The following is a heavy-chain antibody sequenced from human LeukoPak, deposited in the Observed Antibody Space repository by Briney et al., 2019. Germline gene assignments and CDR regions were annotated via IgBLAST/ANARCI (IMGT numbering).Heavy chain of an antibody. CDR1: GLTFSSSW. J-gene: IGHJ4*02. CDR3: ARDLAYSRLDY. D-gene: IGHD5-18*01. CDR2: INPDGNKK. V-gene: IGHV3-7*01. Sequence: GGSLRLSCAVSGLTFSSSWMDWVRQAPGKGLEWVASINPDGNKKYSADSVKGRFTISRDDAENSLYLQMNSLRVEDTAFYYCARDLAYSRLDYWGQGMLVTVSS.